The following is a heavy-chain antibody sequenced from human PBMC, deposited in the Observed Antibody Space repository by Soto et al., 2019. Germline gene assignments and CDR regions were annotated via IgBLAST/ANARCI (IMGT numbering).Heavy chain of an antibody. Sequence: ASVKVSCKASGYTFTGYYMHWVRQAPGQGLEWMGWINPNSGGTNYAQKFQGRVTMTRDTSISTAYMELSRLRSDDTAVYYCASAADCSSTSCYRSYYYYYGMDVWGKGTTVTVSS. J-gene: IGHJ6*04. CDR3: ASAADCSSTSCYRSYYYYYGMDV. CDR2: INPNSGGT. CDR1: GYTFTGYY. D-gene: IGHD2-2*01. V-gene: IGHV1-2*02.